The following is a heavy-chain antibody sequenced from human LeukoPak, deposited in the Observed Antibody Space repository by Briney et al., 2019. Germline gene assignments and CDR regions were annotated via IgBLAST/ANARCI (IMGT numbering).Heavy chain of an antibody. CDR1: GFTFSSYS. J-gene: IGHJ6*02. CDR3: ARFVYCSSTSCNYYYYYYGMDV. CDR2: ISSSSSTI. Sequence: PGGSLRLSCAASGFTFSSYSMNWVRQAPGKGLEWVSYISSSSSTIYYADSVKGRFTISRDNAKNSLYLQMNSLRAEDTAVYYCARFVYCSSTSCNYYYYYYGMDVWGQGTTVTVSS. D-gene: IGHD2-2*01. V-gene: IGHV3-48*04.